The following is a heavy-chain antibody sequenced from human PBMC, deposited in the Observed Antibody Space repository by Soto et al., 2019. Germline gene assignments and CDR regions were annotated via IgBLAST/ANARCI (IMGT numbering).Heavy chain of an antibody. J-gene: IGHJ5*02. CDR1: GYTLTELS. D-gene: IGHD3-3*01. CDR3: ATVRGDDFWSGALSNRFDP. CDR2: FDPEDGET. V-gene: IGHV1-24*01. Sequence: QVQLVQSGAEVKKPGASVKVSCKVSGYTLTELSMHWVRQAPGKGLEWMGGFDPEDGETIYAQKFQGRVTMTEDTSTDTAYMELSSLRSEDTAVYYCATVRGDDFWSGALSNRFDPWGQATLVTVSS.